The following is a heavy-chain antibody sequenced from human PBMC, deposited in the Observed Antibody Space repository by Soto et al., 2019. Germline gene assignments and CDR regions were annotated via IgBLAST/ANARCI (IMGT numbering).Heavy chain of an antibody. D-gene: IGHD6-19*01. CDR3: AKDLGYSTGWEPFDY. V-gene: IGHV3-23*01. J-gene: IGHJ4*02. Sequence: EVQLLESGGGLVQPGGSLRLSCAASGFTFSSYAMSWVRQAPGKGLEWVSGISGSGISTYYADSVKGRFTISRDNSKNTRFLQMNSLRADDTAVYYCAKDLGYSTGWEPFDYWGQGTLVTVSS. CDR2: ISGSGIST. CDR1: GFTFSSYA.